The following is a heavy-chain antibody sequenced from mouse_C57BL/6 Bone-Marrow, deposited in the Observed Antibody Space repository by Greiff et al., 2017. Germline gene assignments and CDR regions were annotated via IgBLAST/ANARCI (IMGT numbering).Heavy chain of an antibody. V-gene: IGHV2-2*01. CDR3: ARKGAMDY. CDR1: GFSLTSYG. CDR2: IWSGGST. J-gene: IGHJ4*01. Sequence: QVQLQQSGPGLVQPSQSLSITCTVSGFSLTSYGVHWVRQSPGKGLEWRGVIWSGGSTDYNAAFISRLSISKDNSKSKVFFKMNSLQADDTAIYYCARKGAMDYWGQGTSVTVSS.